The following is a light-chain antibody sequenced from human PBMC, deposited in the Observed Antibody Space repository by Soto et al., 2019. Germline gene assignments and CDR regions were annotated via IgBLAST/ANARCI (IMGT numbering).Light chain of an antibody. CDR1: QSVLYSSNNKSY. Sequence: DIVMTQSPDSLAVSLGERATINCKSSQSVLYSSNNKSYLAWYQQKPGQPPELLLYWASARESGVPDRFSGSGSGTDFTLTISSLQAEDVAVYYCQQYYSTPRTFGQGTKVDIK. CDR3: QQYYSTPRT. CDR2: WAS. V-gene: IGKV4-1*01. J-gene: IGKJ2*01.